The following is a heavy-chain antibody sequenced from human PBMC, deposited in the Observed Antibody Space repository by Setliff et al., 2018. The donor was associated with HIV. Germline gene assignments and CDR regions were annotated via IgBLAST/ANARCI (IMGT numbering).Heavy chain of an antibody. D-gene: IGHD1-26*01. V-gene: IGHV4-61*09. CDR2: MSTSGST. CDR3: ARHSGSYWFDP. CDR1: GGSISSGSYY. J-gene: IGHJ5*02. Sequence: SETLSLTCTVSGGSISSGSYYCGWIRQPAGKGLEWIGHMSTSGSTNYNPSLKSRVTISVDTSKNQFSLRLNSVTAADTAIFYCARHSGSYWFDPWGQGTLVTVSS.